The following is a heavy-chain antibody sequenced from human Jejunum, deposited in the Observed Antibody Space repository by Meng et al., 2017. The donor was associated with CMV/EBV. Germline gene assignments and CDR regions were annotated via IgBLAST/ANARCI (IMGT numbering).Heavy chain of an antibody. D-gene: IGHD4/OR15-4a*01. J-gene: IGHJ4*02. CDR3: ARRADYIDF. CDR1: GFTFSTHV. V-gene: IGHV3-23*01. Sequence: EGQLLGSGGGLVQPGVSLRLSCAASGFTFSTHVMNWVRQAPGRGLEWVSSITDSGENIYYADSVRGRFTVSRDNSKNTLYLQMNSLRAEDTAVYHCARRADYIDFWGQGTLVTVSS. CDR2: ITDSGENI.